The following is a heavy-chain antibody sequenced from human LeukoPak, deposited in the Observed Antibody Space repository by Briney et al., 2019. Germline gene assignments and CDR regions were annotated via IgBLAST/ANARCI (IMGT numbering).Heavy chain of an antibody. D-gene: IGHD2-2*01. CDR2: LKSDGTNT. CDR1: GFTFSDYW. CDR3: AKAVVIVPTATPFDY. V-gene: IGHV3-74*01. Sequence: GGSLRLSCGASGFTFSDYWMHWVRQVPGKGLVWVSRLKSDGTNTYYADSVKGRFTISRDNSKNTLYMQMNSLRAEDTAVYYCAKAVVIVPTATPFDYWGQGTLVTVSS. J-gene: IGHJ4*02.